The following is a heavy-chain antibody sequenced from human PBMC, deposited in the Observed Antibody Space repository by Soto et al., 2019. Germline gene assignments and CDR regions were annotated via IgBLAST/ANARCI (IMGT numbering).Heavy chain of an antibody. D-gene: IGHD2-2*01. CDR3: ARGPSSCSTPFGY. V-gene: IGHV1-18*01. J-gene: IGHJ4*02. CDR1: GYTFTSYC. CDR2: ISSYDGTI. Sequence: ASSKAPGYTFTSYCIRWVRQARGKRLEWRGWISSYDGTISSAQRPQGRVTVTTDTSRSIAYLELRKLRTAATAVYFCARGPSSCSTPFGYWDQRPLVTVSS.